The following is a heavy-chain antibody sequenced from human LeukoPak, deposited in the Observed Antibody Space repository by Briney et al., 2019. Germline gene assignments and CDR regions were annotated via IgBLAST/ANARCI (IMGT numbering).Heavy chain of an antibody. J-gene: IGHJ4*02. CDR3: AAGRPYSLLDY. V-gene: IGHV1-24*01. CDR2: FDVIDSET. Sequence: ASVKVSCTVSGSSLSELSLYWVRQAPGKGLEWMGGFDVIDSETFYAQKFQGRVTMAEDSSTDTAYMELRSLTSDDTALYYCAAGRPYSLLDYWGQGTLVTVSS. D-gene: IGHD5-18*01. CDR1: GSSLSELS.